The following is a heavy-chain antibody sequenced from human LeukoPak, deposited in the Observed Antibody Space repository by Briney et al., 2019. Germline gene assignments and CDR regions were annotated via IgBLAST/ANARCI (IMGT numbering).Heavy chain of an antibody. Sequence: SETLSLTCTVSGGSISSSSHYWGWIRQPPGKGLEWIGYIHDSGSTHYNPSLKSRFTISVDTSKNQFFLKLSSVTAPDTAVYYCARHGVPGSGWPEFDYWGQGTLVTVSS. J-gene: IGHJ4*02. D-gene: IGHD6-19*01. CDR3: ARHGVPGSGWPEFDY. CDR2: IHDSGST. CDR1: GGSISSSSHY. V-gene: IGHV4-39*01.